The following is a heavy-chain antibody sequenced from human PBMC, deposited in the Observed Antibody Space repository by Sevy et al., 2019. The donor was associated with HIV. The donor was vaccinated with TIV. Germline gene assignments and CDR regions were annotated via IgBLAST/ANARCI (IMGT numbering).Heavy chain of an antibody. V-gene: IGHV3-30*16. Sequence: GGCLRLSCAASGFTFSSFAMHCVRQAPGKGLDWVTFISYDGTDNYYADPVKGRFTISRDNSKNTLDLQMNSLRPDDMALYYCARDGVSTRWYRGYYFDNWGQGTLVTVSS. J-gene: IGHJ4*02. CDR3: ARDGVSTRWYRGYYFDN. D-gene: IGHD6-19*01. CDR1: GFTFSSFA. CDR2: ISYDGTDN.